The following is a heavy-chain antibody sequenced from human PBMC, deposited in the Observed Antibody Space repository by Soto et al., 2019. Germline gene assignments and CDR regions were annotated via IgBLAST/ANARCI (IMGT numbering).Heavy chain of an antibody. Sequence: GGSLRLSCAASGFTFSSYSMHWVRQAPGKGLEWVAVISYDGSNKYYADSVKGRFTISRDNSKNTLYLQMNSLRAEDTAVYYCARDSGDIVLVPAAIHYYYGMDVWGQGTTVTVSS. D-gene: IGHD2-2*01. CDR3: ARDSGDIVLVPAAIHYYYGMDV. J-gene: IGHJ6*02. CDR2: ISYDGSNK. CDR1: GFTFSSYS. V-gene: IGHV3-30-3*01.